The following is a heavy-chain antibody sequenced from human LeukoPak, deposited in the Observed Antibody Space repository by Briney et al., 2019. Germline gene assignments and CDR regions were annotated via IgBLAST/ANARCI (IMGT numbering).Heavy chain of an antibody. V-gene: IGHV1-2*06. CDR2: INPNSGGT. CDR1: GYTLTGYY. CDR3: ARGSSGWFRGYYFDY. Sequence: GASVKVSCKASGYTLTGYYMHWVRQAPGQGLEWMGRINPNSGGTNYAQKFQGRVTMTRDTSISTAYMELSRLRSDDTAVYYCARGSSGWFRGYYFDYWGQGTLVTVSS. J-gene: IGHJ4*02. D-gene: IGHD6-19*01.